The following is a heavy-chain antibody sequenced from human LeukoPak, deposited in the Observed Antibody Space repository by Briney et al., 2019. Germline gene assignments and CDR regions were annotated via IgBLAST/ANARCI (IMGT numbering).Heavy chain of an antibody. Sequence: GASVKVSCKASGGTFSSYAISWVRQAPGQGLEWMGGIIPIFGTANYAQKFQGRVTITADKSTSTAYMELSSLRSEDTAVYYCATLPVITFGGVYYFDYWGQGTLVTVSS. D-gene: IGHD3-16*01. CDR1: GGTFSSYA. CDR2: IIPIFGTA. V-gene: IGHV1-69*06. CDR3: ATLPVITFGGVYYFDY. J-gene: IGHJ4*02.